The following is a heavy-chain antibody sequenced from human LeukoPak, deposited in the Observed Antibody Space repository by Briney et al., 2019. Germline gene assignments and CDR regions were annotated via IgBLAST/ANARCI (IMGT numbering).Heavy chain of an antibody. CDR2: INPSGGST. Sequence: GASVKVSCKASGYTFTRYYMHWVRQAPGQGLEWMGIINPSGGSTSYAQKFQGRVTMTRDTSTSTVYMELSSLRSEDTAVYYCASLAAAGRNAFDIWGQGTMVTVSS. CDR1: GYTFTRYY. V-gene: IGHV1-46*01. CDR3: ASLAAAGRNAFDI. D-gene: IGHD6-13*01. J-gene: IGHJ3*02.